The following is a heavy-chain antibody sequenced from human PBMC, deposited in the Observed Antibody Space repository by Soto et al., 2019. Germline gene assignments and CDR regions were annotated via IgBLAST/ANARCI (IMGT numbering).Heavy chain of an antibody. J-gene: IGHJ4*02. CDR2: IIPIFGTA. CDR1: GGTFSSYA. CDR3: ARSGIAAAVGDY. Sequence: SVKVSCKASGGTFSSYAISWVRKAPGQGLEWMGGIIPIFGTANYAQKFQGRVTITADESTSTAYMELSSLRSEDTAVYYCARSGIAAAVGDYWGQGTLVTVSS. V-gene: IGHV1-69*13. D-gene: IGHD6-13*01.